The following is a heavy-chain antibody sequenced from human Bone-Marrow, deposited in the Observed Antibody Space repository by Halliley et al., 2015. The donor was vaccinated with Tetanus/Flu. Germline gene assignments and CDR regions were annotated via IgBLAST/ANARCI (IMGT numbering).Heavy chain of an antibody. V-gene: IGHV3-21*01. CDR2: NSDSSTSI. J-gene: IGHJ6*02. D-gene: IGHD1-20*01. Sequence: SSNSDSSTSIYSADSVKGRFTISRDNAKNSVYLQMNSLRAEDPAVYFCARDWHLTGSRNTMDVWGQGTTVPVSS. CDR3: ARDWHLTGSRNTMDV.